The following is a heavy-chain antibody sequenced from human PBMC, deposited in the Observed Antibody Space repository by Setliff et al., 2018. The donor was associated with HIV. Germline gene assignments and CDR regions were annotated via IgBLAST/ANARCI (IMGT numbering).Heavy chain of an antibody. D-gene: IGHD4-17*01. Sequence: SETLSLTCTVSGGSISSGGYYWNWIRQYPVKGLEWIGHIYYNGRTLFDPALGTRLNMSVDTSENQFSLHLNSVTAADTAVYYCVRERRRSPLSYGLDVWGQGTLVTVSS. CDR3: VRERRRSPLSYGLDV. CDR1: GGSISSGGYY. CDR2: IYYNGRT. J-gene: IGHJ4*02. V-gene: IGHV4-31*03.